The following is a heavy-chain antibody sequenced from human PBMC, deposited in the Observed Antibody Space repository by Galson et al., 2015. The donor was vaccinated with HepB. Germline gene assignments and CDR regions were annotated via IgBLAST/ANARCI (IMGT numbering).Heavy chain of an antibody. D-gene: IGHD3-10*01. CDR1: GFTFSSYS. V-gene: IGHV3-21*01. Sequence: SLRLSCAASGFTFSSYSMNWVRQAPGKGLEWVSYISSSSSYIYYADSVKGRFTISRDNAQNSLFLQMSSLRAEDTAVYYCATWMGAQRITMVRGVIIGAFDIWGQGTMVTVSS. CDR3: ATWMGAQRITMVRGVIIGAFDI. J-gene: IGHJ3*02. CDR2: ISSSSSYI.